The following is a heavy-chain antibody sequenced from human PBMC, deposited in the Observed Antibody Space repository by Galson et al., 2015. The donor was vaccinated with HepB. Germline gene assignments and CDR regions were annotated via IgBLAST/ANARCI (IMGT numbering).Heavy chain of an antibody. Sequence: SLRLSCAASEFTFSLFSMHWVRQAPGKGLEFVSGITRNAYNTDYSDSAKGRFTISRDDSKKELYLQMTSLRPEDTAIYYCVKGVFGNGWDFWGQGTLVTVSS. CDR1: EFTFSLFS. V-gene: IGHV3-64D*06. CDR3: VKGVFGNGWDF. CDR2: ITRNAYNT. J-gene: IGHJ4*02. D-gene: IGHD6-19*01.